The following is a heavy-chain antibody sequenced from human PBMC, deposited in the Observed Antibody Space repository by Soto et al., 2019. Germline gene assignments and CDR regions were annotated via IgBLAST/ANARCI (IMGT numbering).Heavy chain of an antibody. CDR3: AREDYEDYYYYYGMDV. CDR2: IWYDGSNK. Sequence: PGGSLRLSCAASGFTFSSYAMSWVRQAPGKGLEWVAVIWYDGSNKYYADSVKGRFTISRDNSKNTLYLQMNSLRAEDTAVYYCAREDYEDYYYYYGMDVWGQGTTVTVSS. D-gene: IGHD4-17*01. CDR1: GFTFSSYA. J-gene: IGHJ6*02. V-gene: IGHV3-33*08.